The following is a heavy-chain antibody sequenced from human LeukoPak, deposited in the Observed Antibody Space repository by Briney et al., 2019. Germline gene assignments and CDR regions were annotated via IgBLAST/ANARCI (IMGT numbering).Heavy chain of an antibody. J-gene: IGHJ6*02. CDR3: ARHTPYCSSTSCYGSCYYYGMDV. CDR1: GGSISSYY. CDR2: IYYSGST. D-gene: IGHD2-2*01. Sequence: SETLSLTCTVSGGSISSYYWSWIRQPPGKGLEWIGYIYYSGSTNYNPSLKSRVTISVDTSKNQFSLKLSSVTAADTAVYYCARHTPYCSSTSCYGSCYYYGMDVWGQGTTVTVSS. V-gene: IGHV4-59*08.